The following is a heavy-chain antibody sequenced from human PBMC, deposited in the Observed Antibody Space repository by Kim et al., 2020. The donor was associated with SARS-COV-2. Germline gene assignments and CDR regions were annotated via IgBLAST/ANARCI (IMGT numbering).Heavy chain of an antibody. CDR1: GGSISSYF. V-gene: IGHV4-4*07. D-gene: IGHD5-12*01. Sequence: SETLSLTCTVSGGSISSYFCSWIRQTAGKGLEWIGRIYGSGGSGSTNYNPSLESRVTVSADTSRNQFSLQLKSVTAADTAVYYCTRGATHDYWGRGTLVTVSS. CDR2: IYGSGGSGST. CDR3: TRGATHDY. J-gene: IGHJ4*02.